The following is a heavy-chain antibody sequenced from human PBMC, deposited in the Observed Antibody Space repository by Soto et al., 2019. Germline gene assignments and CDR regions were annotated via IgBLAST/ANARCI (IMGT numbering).Heavy chain of an antibody. Sequence: SETLSLTCTVSGVSITSYKWSWIRQSPGKGLEWIAYMYSSGGSSYNPSLKSRVTISVDTSKNQYSLKVNSATAADTAVYYCAREWSASDYWGQGILVTVSS. D-gene: IGHD2-15*01. V-gene: IGHV4-59*01. J-gene: IGHJ4*02. CDR2: MYSSGGS. CDR1: GVSITSYK. CDR3: AREWSASDY.